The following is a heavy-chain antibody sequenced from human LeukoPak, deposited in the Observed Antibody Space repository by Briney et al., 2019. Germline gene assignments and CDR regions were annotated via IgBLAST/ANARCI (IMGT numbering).Heavy chain of an antibody. CDR3: ARANIAVAGTVPPNY. Sequence: GGSLRLSCAASGFTFSSYWMSWVRQAPGKGLEWVANIKQDGSEKYYVDSVKGRFTISRDNAKNSLYLQMNSLRAGDTAMYYCARANIAVAGTVPPNYWGQGTLVTVSS. CDR1: GFTFSSYW. V-gene: IGHV3-7*01. D-gene: IGHD6-19*01. J-gene: IGHJ4*02. CDR2: IKQDGSEK.